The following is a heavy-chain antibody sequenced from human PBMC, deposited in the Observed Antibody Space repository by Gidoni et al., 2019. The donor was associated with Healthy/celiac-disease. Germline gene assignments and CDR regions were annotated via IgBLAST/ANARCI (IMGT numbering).Heavy chain of an antibody. J-gene: IGHJ4*02. V-gene: IGHV4-4*02. D-gene: IGHD6-19*01. CDR3: ARDPGVGSGSGYFDY. CDR1: GGSISSSNW. Sequence: QVQLQESGPGLVKPSATLSLPCAVSGGSISSSNWWSWVRQPPGKGLEWIGEIYHSGSTNYNPSLKSRVTISVDKSKNQFSLKLSSVTAADTAVYYCARDPGVGSGSGYFDYWGQGTLVTVSS. CDR2: IYHSGST.